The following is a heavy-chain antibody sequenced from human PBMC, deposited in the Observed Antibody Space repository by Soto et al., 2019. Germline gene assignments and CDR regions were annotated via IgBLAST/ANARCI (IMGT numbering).Heavy chain of an antibody. CDR1: GYTLTSYG. Sequence: AASVKVSCKASGYTLTSYGISWVRQAPGQGLEWMGWISAYNGNTKYAQKFQGRVTMTTDTSTSTAYMELRSLRSDDTAVYYCARDRHINTAMGHMDVWGQGTTVTVS. V-gene: IGHV1-18*04. J-gene: IGHJ6*02. CDR3: ARDRHINTAMGHMDV. CDR2: ISAYNGNT. D-gene: IGHD5-18*01.